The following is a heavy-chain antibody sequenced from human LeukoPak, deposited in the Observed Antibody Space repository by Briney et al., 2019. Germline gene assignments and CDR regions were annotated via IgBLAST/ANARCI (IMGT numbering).Heavy chain of an antibody. CDR1: GYSFTNYW. V-gene: IGHV5-51*01. J-gene: IGHJ4*02. CDR2: INPSDGDT. D-gene: IGHD2-21*02. Sequence: GESLKISCTGSGYSFTNYWIGWVRPMPGKGLEWMGTINPSDGDTKYSPSFQGQVTISADESFNTAYLQWSSLKASDTAMYYCARREGSDLCRVDYWGQGTLVTVSS. CDR3: ARREGSDLCRVDY.